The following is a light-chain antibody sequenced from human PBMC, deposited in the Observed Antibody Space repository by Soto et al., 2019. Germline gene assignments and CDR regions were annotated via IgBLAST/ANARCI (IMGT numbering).Light chain of an antibody. CDR1: SSDVGAYDF. CDR3: SSYTSSSTRV. V-gene: IGLV2-14*03. J-gene: IGLJ1*01. Sequence: QSVLTQPASVYGSPGQSITISCTGTSSDVGAYDFVSWYQQHPDKAPKLMIYEVSNRPSGVSNRFSGSKSVNTATLTISGLQAEDEADYYCSSYTSSSTRVFGTGTKVT. CDR2: EVS.